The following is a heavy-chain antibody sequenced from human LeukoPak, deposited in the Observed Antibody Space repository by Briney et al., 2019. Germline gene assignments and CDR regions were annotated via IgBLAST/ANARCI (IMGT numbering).Heavy chain of an antibody. J-gene: IGHJ4*02. V-gene: IGHV1-2*02. D-gene: IGHD3-22*01. CDR2: INPNSGGT. Sequence: ASVKVSCKASGYTFTGYYMHWVRQAPGQGLEWMGWINPNSGGTNYAQKLQGRVTMTTDTSTSTAYMELRSLRSDDTAVYYCARVLPPSYSSGLNYWGQGTLVTVSS. CDR1: GYTFTGYY. CDR3: ARVLPPSYSSGLNY.